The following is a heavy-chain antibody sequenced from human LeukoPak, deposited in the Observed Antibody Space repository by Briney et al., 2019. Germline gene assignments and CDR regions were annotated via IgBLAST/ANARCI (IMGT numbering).Heavy chain of an antibody. Sequence: PSETLCLTCTVSGDSIRSYHWSWIRQSPGKGLEWIGHIHYSGRTNYNPSLRSRVTISVDTSKNQFSLKLTSVTAADTAVYYCAKHEGTAGPFDSWGQGTLVTVSS. J-gene: IGHJ4*02. CDR3: AKHEGTAGPFDS. V-gene: IGHV4-59*08. D-gene: IGHD6-13*01. CDR2: IHYSGRT. CDR1: GDSIRSYH.